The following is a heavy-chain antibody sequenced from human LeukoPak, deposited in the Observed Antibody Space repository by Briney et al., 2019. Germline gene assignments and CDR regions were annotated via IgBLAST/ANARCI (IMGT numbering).Heavy chain of an antibody. CDR2: INAGNGNT. J-gene: IGHJ4*02. Sequence: ASAKVSCKASGYTFTSYAMHWVRQAPGQRLEWMGWINAGNGNTKYSQKFQGRVTITRNTSISTAYMELSSLRSEDTAVYYCARGGTIFRVVIIPSNPEFDYWGQGTLVTVSS. CDR3: ARGGTIFRVVIIPSNPEFDY. D-gene: IGHD3-3*01. V-gene: IGHV1-3*01. CDR1: GYTFTSYA.